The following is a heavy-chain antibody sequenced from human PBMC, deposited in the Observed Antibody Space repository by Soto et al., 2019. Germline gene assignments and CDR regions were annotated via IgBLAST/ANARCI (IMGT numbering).Heavy chain of an antibody. CDR1: GLSITDSAMG. V-gene: IGHV2-26*01. CDR2: IDSSGEK. Sequence: QFTLKASGPVLVKPTETLTLRCTASGLSITDSAMGVSWIRQPPGQHREWLAHIDSSGEKSYRTFLKSRLAISKDTSKSQIVLTMTNMAPADTATYYCARTHLAVAVSPWFDPWGQGIPVTVSS. J-gene: IGHJ5*02. D-gene: IGHD6-19*01. CDR3: ARTHLAVAVSPWFDP.